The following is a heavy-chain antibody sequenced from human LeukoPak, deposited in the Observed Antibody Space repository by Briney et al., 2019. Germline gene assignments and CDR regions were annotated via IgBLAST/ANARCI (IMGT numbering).Heavy chain of an antibody. V-gene: IGHV1-8*03. Sequence: APVKVSCKASGYTFTSYDINWVRQATGQGLEWMGWMNPNSGNTGYAQKFQGRVTITRNTSISTAYMELSSLRSEDTAVYYCARGYIAALQIYYYYYYMDVWGKGTTVTVSS. J-gene: IGHJ6*03. CDR3: ARGYIAALQIYYYYYYMDV. CDR1: GYTFTSYD. D-gene: IGHD6-6*01. CDR2: MNPNSGNT.